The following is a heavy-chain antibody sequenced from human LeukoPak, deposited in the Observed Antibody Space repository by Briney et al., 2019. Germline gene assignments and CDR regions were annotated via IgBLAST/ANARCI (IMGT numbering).Heavy chain of an antibody. CDR3: ARAEYDILTGYYQDY. J-gene: IGHJ4*02. Sequence: SETLSLTCTVSGGSLSSYYWSWIRQPPGKGLEWIGYIYYSGSTNYNPSLKSRVTISVDTSKNQFSLKLSSVTAADTAVYYCARAEYDILTGYYQDYWGQGTLVTVSS. V-gene: IGHV4-59*01. CDR1: GGSLSSYY. D-gene: IGHD3-9*01. CDR2: IYYSGST.